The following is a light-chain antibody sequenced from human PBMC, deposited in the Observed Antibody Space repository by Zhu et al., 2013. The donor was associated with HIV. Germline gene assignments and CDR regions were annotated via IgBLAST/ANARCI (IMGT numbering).Light chain of an antibody. CDR2: AAS. CDR3: QHYIDYFPS. CDR1: QSIGDW. Sequence: DIQMTQSPSTLSASVGDRVTITCRASQSIGDWVAWYQQRPGKAPNVLIYAASSLISGVPSRFSGSGSETEFTLTVSNLQAEDFATYYCQHYIDYFPSFGQGTKLEIK. V-gene: IGKV1-5*01. J-gene: IGKJ2*03.